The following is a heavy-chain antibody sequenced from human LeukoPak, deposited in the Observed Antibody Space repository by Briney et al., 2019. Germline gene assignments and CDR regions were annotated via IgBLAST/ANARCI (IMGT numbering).Heavy chain of an antibody. CDR3: ATIRSEEIEKPPTTVTNAFDI. D-gene: IGHD4-17*01. CDR1: GYTLTELS. V-gene: IGHV1-24*01. Sequence: ASVKVSCKVSGYTLTELSMHWARQAPGKGLEWMGGFDPEDGETIYAQKFQGRVTMTEDTSTDTAYMELSSLRSEDTAVYYCATIRSEEIEKPPTTVTNAFDIWGQGTMVTVSS. J-gene: IGHJ3*02. CDR2: FDPEDGET.